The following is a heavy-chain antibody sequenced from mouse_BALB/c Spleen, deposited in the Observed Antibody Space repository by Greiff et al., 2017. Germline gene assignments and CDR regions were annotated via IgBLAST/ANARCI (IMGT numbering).Heavy chain of an antibody. Sequence: VKLMESGPGLVAPSQSLSITCTVSGFSLTGYGVNWVRQPPGKGLEWLGMIWGDGSTDYNSALKSRLSISKDNSKSQVFLKMNSLQTDDTARYYCARGGYYGYPDFFAYWGQGTLVTVSA. V-gene: IGHV2-6-7*01. J-gene: IGHJ3*01. D-gene: IGHD1-2*01. CDR3: ARGGYYGYPDFFAY. CDR2: IWGDGST. CDR1: GFSLTGYG.